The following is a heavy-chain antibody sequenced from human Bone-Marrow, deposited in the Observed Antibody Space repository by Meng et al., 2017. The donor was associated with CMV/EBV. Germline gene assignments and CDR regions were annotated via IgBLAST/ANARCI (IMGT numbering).Heavy chain of an antibody. V-gene: IGHV2-5*01. CDR2: IYWNDDK. J-gene: IGHJ4*02. D-gene: IGHD5-12*01. CDR3: AQTIKWLGLIDY. CDR1: GFSLSTSGVG. Sequence: SGPTLVKPTQTLTLTCTFSGFSLSTSGVGVGWIRQPPGKALEWLALIYWNDDKRYSPSLKSRLTITKDTSKIQVVLTMTNMDPVDKATYYCAQTIKWLGLIDYWGQGTLVTVSS.